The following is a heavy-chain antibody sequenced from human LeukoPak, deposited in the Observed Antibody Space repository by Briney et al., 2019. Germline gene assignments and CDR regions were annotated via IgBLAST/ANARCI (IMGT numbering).Heavy chain of an antibody. CDR2: ISSSSSYI. Sequence: PGGSLRLSCTASGFTFGDYAMSWVRQAPGKGLEWVSSISSSSSYIYYAASVKGRFTISRDNAKNSLYLQMNRLRAEGTAVYYCARERQLERLAFGKEGSAFDYWGQGTLVTVSS. D-gene: IGHD1-1*01. CDR3: ARERQLERLAFGKEGSAFDY. CDR1: GFTFGDYA. J-gene: IGHJ4*02. V-gene: IGHV3-21*01.